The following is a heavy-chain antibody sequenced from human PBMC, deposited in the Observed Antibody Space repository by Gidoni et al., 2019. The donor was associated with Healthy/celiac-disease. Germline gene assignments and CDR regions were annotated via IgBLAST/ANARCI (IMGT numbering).Heavy chain of an antibody. D-gene: IGHD2-15*01. Sequence: QVQLLQSGAAVNKPGFSVKVSCKASGGTFSRYAISWVRQAPGQGLEWMGGIIPIFGTANYAQKCEGRVTITADESTRERMSYCSGGSCYPQQGGLYGMDVWGQGTTVTVSS. V-gene: IGHV1-69*01. J-gene: IGHJ6*02. CDR1: GGTFSRYA. CDR3: GMDV. CDR2: IIPIFGTA.